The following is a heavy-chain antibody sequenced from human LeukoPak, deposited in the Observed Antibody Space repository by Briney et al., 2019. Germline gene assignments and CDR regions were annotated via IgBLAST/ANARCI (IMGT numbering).Heavy chain of an antibody. Sequence: PGGSLRLSCAASGFTFSSYAMSWVRQAPGKGLEWVSAISGSGGSTYYADSVKGRFTISRDNSKNTLYLQMNSLRAEDTAVYYCAKDGSSSTGRSAGFDYWGQGTLVTVSS. V-gene: IGHV3-23*01. D-gene: IGHD6-13*01. CDR2: ISGSGGST. CDR3: AKDGSSSTGRSAGFDY. CDR1: GFTFSSYA. J-gene: IGHJ4*02.